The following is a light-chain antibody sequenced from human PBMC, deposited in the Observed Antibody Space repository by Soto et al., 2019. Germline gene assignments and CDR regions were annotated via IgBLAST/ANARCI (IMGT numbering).Light chain of an antibody. Sequence: DIVLTQTRLSSPVTLGQPASSSCRSSQSLVHIDGNTYFNWLQQRPGQPPRLLIYKISNRFPGVPDRFSGSGAGTDFTLKISRVEAEDVGFYYCMQATQSYTFGQGTRLEIK. J-gene: IGKJ2*01. CDR2: KIS. CDR3: MQATQSYT. V-gene: IGKV2-24*01. CDR1: QSLVHIDGNTY.